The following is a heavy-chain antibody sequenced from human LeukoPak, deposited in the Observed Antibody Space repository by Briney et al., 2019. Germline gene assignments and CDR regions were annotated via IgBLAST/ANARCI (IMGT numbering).Heavy chain of an antibody. CDR3: RSSRGDYVAFDI. J-gene: IGHJ3*02. V-gene: IGHV4-31*03. Sequence: SETLSLTCTVSGGSIGSGGYYWSWIRQHPGKGLEWIGYIYYSGSTYYNPSLKSRVTISVDTSKNQFSLKLSSVTAADTAVYYCRSSRGDYVAFDIWGQGTMVTVSS. CDR1: GGSIGSGGYY. CDR2: IYYSGST. D-gene: IGHD4-17*01.